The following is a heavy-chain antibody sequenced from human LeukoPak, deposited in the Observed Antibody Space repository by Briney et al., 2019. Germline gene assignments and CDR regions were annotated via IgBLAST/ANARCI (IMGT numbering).Heavy chain of an antibody. V-gene: IGHV3-30*18. Sequence: PGGSLRLSCAASGFTFSSYGMHWVRQAPGKGLEWVAVISYDGSNKYYADSVKGRFTISRDNSKNTLYLQMNSLRAEDTAVYYCAKEAGQLASFYYYYYMDVWGKGTTVTVSS. CDR1: GFTFSSYG. CDR2: ISYDGSNK. D-gene: IGHD6-6*01. CDR3: AKEAGQLASFYYYYYMDV. J-gene: IGHJ6*03.